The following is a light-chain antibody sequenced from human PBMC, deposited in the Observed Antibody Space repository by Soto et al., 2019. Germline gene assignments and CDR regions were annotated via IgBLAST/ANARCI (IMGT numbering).Light chain of an antibody. CDR3: QQRTNWPPT. CDR2: SAS. CDR1: QSVRND. Sequence: EIVLTQSPATLSLSPGERATLSCRASQSVRNDLVWYHQKPGQAPRVLIYSASNRATGIPVRFSGSGSGTDFTLTISSLEPEDFAVYYWQQRTNWPPTFGGGTKVEMK. J-gene: IGKJ4*01. V-gene: IGKV3-11*01.